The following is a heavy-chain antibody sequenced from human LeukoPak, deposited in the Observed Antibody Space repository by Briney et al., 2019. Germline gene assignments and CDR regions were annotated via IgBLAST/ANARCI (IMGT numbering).Heavy chain of an antibody. J-gene: IGHJ4*02. CDR3: VHPTGEGWFYFPH. CDR2: IGGDADGT. Sequence: PGGSLRLSCAASGFTVTNFAIAWVRQAPGKGLEWVAAIGGDADGTTYPDRVRGRFFLSRDSSKNTLYLQMNVLTVEDTAVYHCVHPTGEGWFYFPHWGQGTPVTVSS. V-gene: IGHV3-23*01. D-gene: IGHD7-27*01. CDR1: GFTVTNFA.